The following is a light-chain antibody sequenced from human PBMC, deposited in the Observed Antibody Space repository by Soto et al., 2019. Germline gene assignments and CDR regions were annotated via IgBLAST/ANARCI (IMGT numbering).Light chain of an antibody. CDR3: QKFTTAPLP. V-gene: IGKV1-27*01. J-gene: IGKJ5*01. CDR1: QDISVY. CDR2: SAS. Sequence: DIQMTQSPSSLSASVGDRVTITCRASQDISVYLAWYQQKPGKVPKLLIYSASTLQSGVPSRFSGSGSGTDFTLTISSLQPEDFATYYCQKFTTAPLPFGQGTRLEIK.